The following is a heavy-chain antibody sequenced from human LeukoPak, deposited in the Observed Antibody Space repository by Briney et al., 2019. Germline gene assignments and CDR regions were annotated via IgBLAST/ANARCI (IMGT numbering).Heavy chain of an antibody. CDR3: ARGDLDSSSLFSGY. D-gene: IGHD6-6*01. CDR2: IKQDGSEK. J-gene: IGHJ4*02. Sequence: GGSLRLSCAASGFTFSSYWMSWVRQAPGKGLEWVANIKQDGSEKYYVDSVKGRFTISRDNAKNSLYLQMNSLRAEDTAVYYCARGDLDSSSLFSGYWGQGTLVTVSS. V-gene: IGHV3-7*04. CDR1: GFTFSSYW.